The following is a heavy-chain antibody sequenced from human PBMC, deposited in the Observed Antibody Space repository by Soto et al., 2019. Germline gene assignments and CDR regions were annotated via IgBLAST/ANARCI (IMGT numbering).Heavy chain of an antibody. V-gene: IGHV3-66*01. Sequence: EVQLVESGGGLVQPGGSLRLSCAASGITVSSNYMSWVRQAPGKGLEWVSVIYSGGSTYYADSVKGRFTISRDNSKNTLYLQMNSLRAEDTAVYYCARDRSVRIAAAGYTFYYGMDVWGQGTTVTVSS. J-gene: IGHJ6*02. CDR3: ARDRSVRIAAAGYTFYYGMDV. D-gene: IGHD6-13*01. CDR1: GITVSSNY. CDR2: IYSGGST.